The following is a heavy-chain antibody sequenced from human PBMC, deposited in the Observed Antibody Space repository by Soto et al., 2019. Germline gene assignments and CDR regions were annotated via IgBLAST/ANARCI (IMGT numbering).Heavy chain of an antibody. Sequence: QVQLVESGGGVVQPGRSLRLSCSASGFIYSSCAMHWVRQVPGKGLEWLAVVSHDGTLYPYADSVRGRFTISRDNSRKMLYLQMNSLRPDDTAVYYCAKERSDTWSFDNWGQGTLVTVAS. V-gene: IGHV3-30*18. J-gene: IGHJ4*02. CDR2: VSHDGTLY. D-gene: IGHD2-8*02. CDR3: AKERSDTWSFDN. CDR1: GFIYSSCA.